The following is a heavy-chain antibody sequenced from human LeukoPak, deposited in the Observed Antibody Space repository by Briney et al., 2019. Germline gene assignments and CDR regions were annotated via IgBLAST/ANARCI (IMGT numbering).Heavy chain of an antibody. CDR2: INPSGGST. Sequence: ASVKVSCKASGYTFTSYYMHWVRQAPGQGLEWMGIINPSGGSTSYAQKFQGRVTMTRDMSTSTVYMELSSLRSEDTAVYYCARGQAVRWLRRMGVDYWGQGTLVTVSS. CDR1: GYTFTSYY. V-gene: IGHV1-46*01. J-gene: IGHJ4*02. CDR3: ARGQAVRWLRRMGVDY. D-gene: IGHD5-12*01.